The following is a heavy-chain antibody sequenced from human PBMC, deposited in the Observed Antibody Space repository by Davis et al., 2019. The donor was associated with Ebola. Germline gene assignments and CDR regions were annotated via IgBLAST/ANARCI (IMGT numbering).Heavy chain of an antibody. CDR2: INHSGST. J-gene: IGHJ4*02. Sequence: MPSETLSLTCAVYGGSFSGYYWSWISQPPGKGLEWIGEINHSGSTNYNPSLKSRVTISVDTSKNQFSLKLSSVTAADTAVYYCARGLFGIAVAGTPFDYWGQGTLVTVSS. CDR1: GGSFSGYY. V-gene: IGHV4-34*01. CDR3: ARGLFGIAVAGTPFDY. D-gene: IGHD6-19*01.